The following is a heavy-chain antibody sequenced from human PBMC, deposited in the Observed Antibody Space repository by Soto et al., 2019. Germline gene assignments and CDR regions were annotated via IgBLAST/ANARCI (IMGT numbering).Heavy chain of an antibody. Sequence: QVQLVESGGGVVQPGRSLRLSCAASGFTFSSYAMHWVRQAPGKGLEWVAVISYDGSNKYYADSVKGRFTISRDNSKNTLYLQMNSLRAEDMAVYYCARVVATSYFDYWGQGALVTVSS. J-gene: IGHJ4*02. CDR2: ISYDGSNK. V-gene: IGHV3-30-3*01. D-gene: IGHD5-12*01. CDR3: ARVVATSYFDY. CDR1: GFTFSSYA.